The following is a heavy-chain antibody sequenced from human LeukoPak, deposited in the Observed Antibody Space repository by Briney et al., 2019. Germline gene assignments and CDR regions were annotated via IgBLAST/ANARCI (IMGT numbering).Heavy chain of an antibody. D-gene: IGHD3-22*01. V-gene: IGHV4-31*03. CDR1: GGSISSGGYY. Sequence: SQTPSLTCTVSGGSISSGGYYWSWIRQHPGKGLEWIGYIYYSGSTYYNPSLKSRVTISVDTSKNQFSLKLSSVTAADTAVYYCARDYHYYYDSSGSDAFDIWGQGTMVTVSS. CDR2: IYYSGST. CDR3: ARDYHYYYDSSGSDAFDI. J-gene: IGHJ3*02.